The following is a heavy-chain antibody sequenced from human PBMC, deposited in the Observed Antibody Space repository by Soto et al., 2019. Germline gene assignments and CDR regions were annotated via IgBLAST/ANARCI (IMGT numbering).Heavy chain of an antibody. CDR2: IYPSGMP. J-gene: IGHJ4*02. Sequence: SETLSLTCTVSGGSISNAAYSWSWIRQPPGKGLEWIGYIYPSGMPFYNPSLRSRVTISIDRSNDQFSLNLKSVTAADTAVYYCARERGGYGLFDSWGQGTLVTSPQ. CDR3: ARERGGYGLFDS. CDR1: GGSISNAAYS. D-gene: IGHD5-18*01. V-gene: IGHV4-30-2*01.